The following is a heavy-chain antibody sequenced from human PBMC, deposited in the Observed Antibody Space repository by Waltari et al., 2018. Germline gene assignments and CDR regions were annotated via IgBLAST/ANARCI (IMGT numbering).Heavy chain of an antibody. CDR3: ARDDDYVWGSSWD. J-gene: IGHJ4*02. CDR2: IKQDGSEK. CDR1: GFTFSSYW. V-gene: IGHV3-7*01. Sequence: EVQLVESGGGLVQPGGSLRLSCAASGFTFSSYWMSWVRRAPGKGLEWVANIKQDGSEKYYVDSVKGRFTISRDNAKNSLYLQMNSRRAEDTAVYYCARDDDYVWGSSWDWGQGTLVTVSS. D-gene: IGHD3-16*01.